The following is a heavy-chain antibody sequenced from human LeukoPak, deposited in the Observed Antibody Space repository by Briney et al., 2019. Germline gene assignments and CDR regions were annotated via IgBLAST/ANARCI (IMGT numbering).Heavy chain of an antibody. J-gene: IGHJ4*02. Sequence: ASVEVSCKASGYTFTNYGITWVRQAPGQGLEWMGWISAYTGDTNYAQKLQDRVTMTTDTSTSTAYMELRSLTSDDTAVYYCARGGAIYPDYWGQGTLVTVSS. CDR2: ISAYTGDT. CDR1: GYTFTNYG. D-gene: IGHD3-10*01. V-gene: IGHV1-18*01. CDR3: ARGGAIYPDY.